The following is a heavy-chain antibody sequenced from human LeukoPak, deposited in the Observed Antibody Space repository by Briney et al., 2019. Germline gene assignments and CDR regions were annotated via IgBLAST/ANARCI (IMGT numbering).Heavy chain of an antibody. CDR3: ARHISWYFDL. V-gene: IGHV4-39*01. CDR1: GFTFSSYA. Sequence: GSLRLSCAASGFTFSSYAMSWVRQPPGKGLEWIGSIYYSGSTYYNPSLKSRVTISVDTSKNQFSLKLSSVTAADTAVYYCARHISWYFDLWGRGTLVTVSS. J-gene: IGHJ2*01. D-gene: IGHD3-3*02. CDR2: IYYSGST.